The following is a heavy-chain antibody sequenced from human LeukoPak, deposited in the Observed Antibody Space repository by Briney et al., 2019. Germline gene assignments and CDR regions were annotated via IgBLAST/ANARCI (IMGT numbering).Heavy chain of an antibody. CDR3: ARGLRGFDY. D-gene: IGHD5-12*01. CDR1: GGSFSGYY. J-gene: IGHJ4*02. CDR2: INHSRST. V-gene: IGHV4-34*01. Sequence: SETLSLTCAVYGGSFSGYYWSWIRQPPGEGLEWIGEINHSRSTNYNPSLKSRVTISVDTSKNQFSLKLSSVTAADTAVYYCARGLRGFDYWGQGTLVTVPS.